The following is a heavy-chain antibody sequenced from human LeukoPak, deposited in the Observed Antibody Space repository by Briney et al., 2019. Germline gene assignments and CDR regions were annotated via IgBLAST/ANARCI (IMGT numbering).Heavy chain of an antibody. V-gene: IGHV3-7*01. CDR3: AREDFWSGYYNY. Sequence: GRSLRLSCAASGFTFDDYAMHWVRQAPGKGLEWVANIKQDGSEKYYVDSVKGRFTISRDNAKNSLYLQMNSLRAEDTAVYYCAREDFWSGYYNYWGQGTLVTVSS. J-gene: IGHJ4*02. CDR2: IKQDGSEK. CDR1: GFTFDDYA. D-gene: IGHD3-3*01.